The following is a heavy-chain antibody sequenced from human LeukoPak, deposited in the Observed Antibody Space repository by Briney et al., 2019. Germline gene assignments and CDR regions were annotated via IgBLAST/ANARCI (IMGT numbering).Heavy chain of an antibody. CDR3: ARDAGVVKFDY. CDR2: ISGNGGST. Sequence: GGSLRLSCVASGFTFSTYTMHWVRQSPGKALEYVSSISGNGGSTEYANSVKGRFTISRDNSKNTLFLQMGSLRAEDTAVYYCARDAGVVKFDYWGQGTLATVSS. D-gene: IGHD3-10*01. J-gene: IGHJ4*02. CDR1: GFTFSTYT. V-gene: IGHV3-64*01.